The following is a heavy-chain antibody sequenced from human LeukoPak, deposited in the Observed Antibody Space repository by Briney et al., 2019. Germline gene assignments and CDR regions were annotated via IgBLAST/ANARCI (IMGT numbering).Heavy chain of an antibody. J-gene: IGHJ4*02. CDR1: GGSISSGGYS. V-gene: IGHV4-30-4*07. Sequence: PSETLSLTCAVSGGSISSGGYSWSWIRQPPGKGLEWIGYIYYSGSTYYNPSLKSRVTISVDTSKNQFSLKLSSVTAADTAVYYCARSSHCSSTSCYYGGIDYWGQGTLVTFSS. D-gene: IGHD2-2*01. CDR3: ARSSHCSSTSCYYGGIDY. CDR2: IYYSGST.